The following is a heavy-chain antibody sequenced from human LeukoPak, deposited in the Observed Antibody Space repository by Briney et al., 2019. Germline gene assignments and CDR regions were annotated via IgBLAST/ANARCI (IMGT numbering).Heavy chain of an antibody. CDR1: GFTFSTYW. D-gene: IGHD2-2*01. CDR2: INSDWGTT. J-gene: IGHJ6*02. CDR3: SYCSSTRNGMDV. V-gene: IGHV3-74*01. Sequence: AGVSLTLSCAAPGFTFSTYWMHWVRQAPGKGLVWVSRINSDWGTTNYADSVKGRFTISRDNAKNTLYLQMNSLRAEDTAVYYCSYCSSTRNGMDVWGQGTTVTVSS.